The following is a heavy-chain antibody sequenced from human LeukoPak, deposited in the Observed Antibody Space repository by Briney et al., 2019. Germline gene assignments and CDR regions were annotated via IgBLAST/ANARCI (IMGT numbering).Heavy chain of an antibody. CDR3: ARVGVFGYYYGMDV. CDR1: GGSISSYY. D-gene: IGHD3-10*02. CDR2: IYTSGST. V-gene: IGHV4-4*07. J-gene: IGHJ6*02. Sequence: SETLSLTCTVSGGSISSYYWSWIRQPVGKGLEWIGRIYTSGSTNYNPSLKSRVTMSVDTSKNQFSLKLSSVTAADTAVYYCARVGVFGYYYGMDVWGQGTTVTVSS.